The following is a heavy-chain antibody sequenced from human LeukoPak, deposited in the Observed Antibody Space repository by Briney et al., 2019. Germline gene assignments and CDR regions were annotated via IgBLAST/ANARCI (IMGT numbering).Heavy chain of an antibody. D-gene: IGHD1-26*01. V-gene: IGHV3-48*01. Sequence: GGSLRLSCAAAGFTFSSYSMNWVRQAPGKGLERVSYISSSSSAIYYADSVKGRFTISRDNAENSLYLQMNSLRGEDTAVYYCARDFRGNYSIDYWGQGTLVTVSS. CDR2: ISSSSSAI. CDR3: ARDFRGNYSIDY. J-gene: IGHJ4*02. CDR1: GFTFSSYS.